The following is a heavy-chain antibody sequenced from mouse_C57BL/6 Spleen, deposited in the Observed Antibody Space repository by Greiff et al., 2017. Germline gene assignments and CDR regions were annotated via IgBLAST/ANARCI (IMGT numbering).Heavy chain of an antibody. CDR3: ARYDYDEGDAMDY. CDR2: IYPGDGDT. CDR1: GYAFSSSW. D-gene: IGHD2-4*01. Sequence: QVQLQQSGPELVKPGASVKISCKASGYAFSSSWMNWVKQRPGKGLEWIGRIYPGDGDTNYNGKFKGKATLTADKSSSTAYMQLSSLTSEDSAVYFCARYDYDEGDAMDYWGQGTSVTGSS. V-gene: IGHV1-82*01. J-gene: IGHJ4*01.